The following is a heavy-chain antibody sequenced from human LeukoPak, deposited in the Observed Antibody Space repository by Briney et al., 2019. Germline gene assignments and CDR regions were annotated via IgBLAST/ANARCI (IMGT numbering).Heavy chain of an antibody. CDR2: ISYDGSNK. V-gene: IGHV3-30*04. J-gene: IGHJ4*02. CDR1: GFTFSSYA. D-gene: IGHD6-19*01. Sequence: GGSLRLSCAASGFTFSSYAMHWVRQAPGKGLEWVAVISYDGSNKYYADSVKGRFTISRDNSKNTLYLQMNSLRAEDTAVYYCAREREKAVAGTFDYWGQGTQVTVSS. CDR3: AREREKAVAGTFDY.